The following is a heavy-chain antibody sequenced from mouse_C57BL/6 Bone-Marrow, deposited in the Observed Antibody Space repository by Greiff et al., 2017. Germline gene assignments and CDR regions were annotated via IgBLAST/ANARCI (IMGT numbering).Heavy chain of an antibody. Sequence: EVKLVESGAELVRPGASVKLSCTASGFNIKDYYMHWVKQRPEQGLAWIGRIDPEDGDTEYAPKFQGKATMTADTSSNTAYLQLSSLTSEDTAVYYCTPITTVVATRGYWGQGTTLTVSS. V-gene: IGHV14-1*01. CDR3: TPITTVVATRGY. CDR2: IDPEDGDT. J-gene: IGHJ2*01. CDR1: GFNIKDYY. D-gene: IGHD1-1*01.